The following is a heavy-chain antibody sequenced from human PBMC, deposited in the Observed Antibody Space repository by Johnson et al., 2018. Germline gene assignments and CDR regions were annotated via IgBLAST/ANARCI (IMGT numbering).Heavy chain of an antibody. CDR1: GFTCSSYA. D-gene: IGHD2-15*01. CDR3: ARDGVARVYYYDYYYMDV. CDR2: ISSNGVSP. J-gene: IGHJ6*03. Sequence: VQLVQSGGGLVQPGGSLRLSCAASGFTCSSYAMHLVRQAPGKGLEYVSAISSNGVSPYYATSVKGRFPIHRDKSKNKLYLQMGSLRAEDMAVYYCARDGVARVYYYDYYYMDVWGKGTTVTVSS. V-gene: IGHV3-64*01.